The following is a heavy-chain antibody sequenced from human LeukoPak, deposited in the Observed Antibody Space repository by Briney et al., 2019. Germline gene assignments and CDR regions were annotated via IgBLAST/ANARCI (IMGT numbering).Heavy chain of an antibody. V-gene: IGHV3-23*01. CDR1: GFTFSSYA. J-gene: IGHJ4*02. CDR3: AKDLDSSGYYGGDY. CDR2: ISGSGGRT. Sequence: GGSLRLSCAASGFTFSSYAMSWVRQAPGKGLEWVSGISGSGGRTYYADSKKGRFTISRDNSKNTLYLRMNSLRVEDTAVYYCAKDLDSSGYYGGDYWGQGTLVTVSS. D-gene: IGHD3-22*01.